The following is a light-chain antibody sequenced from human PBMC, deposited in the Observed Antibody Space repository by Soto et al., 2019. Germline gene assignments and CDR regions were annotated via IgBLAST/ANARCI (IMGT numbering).Light chain of an antibody. Sequence: MTQSPPSLSVCPGERATLCCRVSQSVSRNLAWYQQRPGQAPRLFIYDISNRAAGFPDRSGGGGSGPDFTSTFSSLELEDLPVYSFQQFSSYPRTFGGGTKVDIK. CDR1: QSVSRN. V-gene: IGKV3-15*01. J-gene: IGKJ4*02. CDR3: QQFSSYPRT. CDR2: DIS.